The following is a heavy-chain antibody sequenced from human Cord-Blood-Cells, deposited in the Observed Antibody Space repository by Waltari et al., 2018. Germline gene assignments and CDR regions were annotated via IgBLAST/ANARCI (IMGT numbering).Heavy chain of an antibody. D-gene: IGHD1-7*01. Sequence: EVQLVESGGGWVQPGGSLRLSCAASGFTVSSNYMSWVRQAPGKGLEWVSVIYSGGSTSYADSVKGRFTISRDNSKNTLYLQMNSLRAEDTAVYYCARSVTGTTDIWGQGTMVTVSS. CDR3: ARSVTGTTDI. CDR2: IYSGGST. CDR1: GFTVSSNY. J-gene: IGHJ3*02. V-gene: IGHV3-66*01.